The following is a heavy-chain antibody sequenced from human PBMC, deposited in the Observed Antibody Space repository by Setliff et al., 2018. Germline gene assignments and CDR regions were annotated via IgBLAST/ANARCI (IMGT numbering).Heavy chain of an antibody. CDR3: ARENISGGWYGEGESGYYMDV. J-gene: IGHJ6*03. V-gene: IGHV4-59*01. D-gene: IGHD6-19*01. Sequence: SETLSLTCTVSGGSINGYYWAWIRQPPGMRLEWIGHIHSSGSINYNPSVQGRVTMSVDRSNNHFSLKLTSLIAADTAVYYCARENISGGWYGEGESGYYMDVWGKGTTVTVSS. CDR2: IHSSGSI. CDR1: GGSINGYY.